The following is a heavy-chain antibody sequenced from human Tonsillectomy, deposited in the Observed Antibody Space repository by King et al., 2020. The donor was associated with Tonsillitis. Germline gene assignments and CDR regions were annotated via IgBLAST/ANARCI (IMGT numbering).Heavy chain of an antibody. CDR1: GFTFSSYG. J-gene: IGHJ4*02. CDR3: AKTSPDY. V-gene: IGHV3-30*18. Sequence: VQLVESGGGVVQPGRSLRLSCAASGFTFSSYGMHWVRQAPGKGLEWVAVISYDGSNKYYADSVKGRFTISRDNSKNTLYLQMNSLRAEDTAVYYCAKTSPDYWGQGPLVTVSS. CDR2: ISYDGSNK.